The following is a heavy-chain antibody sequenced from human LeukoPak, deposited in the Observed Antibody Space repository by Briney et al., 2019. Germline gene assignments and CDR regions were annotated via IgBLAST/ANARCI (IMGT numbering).Heavy chain of an antibody. CDR1: GDSVSSNSAA. J-gene: IGHJ4*02. CDR3: ARAEYYYGSGSYYNVGVLSKYYFDY. D-gene: IGHD3-10*01. V-gene: IGHV6-1*01. CDR2: TYYRSRWYN. Sequence: SQTLSLTCAISGDSVSSNSAAWNWIRQSPSRGLEWLGRTYYRSRWYNDYAVSVKSRITINPDTSKNQFSLQLNSVTPEDTAVYYCARAEYYYGSGSYYNVGVLSKYYFDYWGQGTLVTVSS.